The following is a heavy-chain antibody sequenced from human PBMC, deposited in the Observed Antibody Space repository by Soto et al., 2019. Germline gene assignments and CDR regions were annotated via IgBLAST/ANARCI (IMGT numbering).Heavy chain of an antibody. CDR2: IYYSGST. J-gene: IGHJ5*02. D-gene: IGHD6-6*01. V-gene: IGHV4-39*01. Sequence: SETLSLTCTVSGGSISSSSYYWGWIRQPPGKGLEWIGSIYYSGSTYYNPSLKSRVTISVDTSKNQFSLKLSSVTAADTAVYYCESLWQLVSSFGWFDPWGQGTLVTVSS. CDR1: GGSISSSSYY. CDR3: ESLWQLVSSFGWFDP.